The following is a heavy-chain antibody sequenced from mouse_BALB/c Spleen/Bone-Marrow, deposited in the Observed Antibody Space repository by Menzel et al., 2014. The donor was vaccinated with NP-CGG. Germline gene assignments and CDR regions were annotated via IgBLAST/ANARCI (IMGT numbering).Heavy chain of an antibody. J-gene: IGHJ4*01. Sequence: DLVKPGASVKPSCKASGCTFANFWTNWIKQRPGQGLEWIGRIAPGTGTTYYNEMFKGKATLTVDTSSSTAYIQLSSLSSEDSAVYFCARYDYAMDYWGQGTSITVSS. CDR3: ARYDYAMDY. CDR1: GCTFANFW. V-gene: IGHV1S41*01. D-gene: IGHD2-3*01. CDR2: IAPGTGTT.